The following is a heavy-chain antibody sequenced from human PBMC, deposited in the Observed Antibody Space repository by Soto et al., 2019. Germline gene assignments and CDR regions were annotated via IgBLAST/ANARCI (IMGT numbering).Heavy chain of an antibody. D-gene: IGHD3-10*01. J-gene: IGHJ4*02. CDR3: AYSYGSGYRAFDS. Sequence: VQMVQSGADVQRPGSSVRVSCKASGDTFNFYSINWVRQAPGLGLQWMGRINPILSMSNYAPRFQGRVTMTADKSTSTAYLELSSLRSEDTAMYYGAYSYGSGYRAFDSWGQGALVTVSS. CDR2: INPILSMS. V-gene: IGHV1-69*02. CDR1: GDTFNFYS.